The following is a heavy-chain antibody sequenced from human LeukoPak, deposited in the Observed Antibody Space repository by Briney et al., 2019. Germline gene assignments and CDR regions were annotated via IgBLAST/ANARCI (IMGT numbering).Heavy chain of an antibody. V-gene: IGHV3-23*01. CDR1: GFPYSNHA. CDR3: VREAGYCASVCLKSNWFDP. J-gene: IGHJ5*02. CDR2: ISNGNT. Sequence: GGSLRLSCAPSGFPYSNHAMSWAPQPPGKALEWVSAISNGNTHYADFVRGRLNISRDDSKNMVYLQMNSLRDEDTALYECVREAGYCASVCLKSNWFDPWGQGTLVTVSS. D-gene: IGHD2-21*02.